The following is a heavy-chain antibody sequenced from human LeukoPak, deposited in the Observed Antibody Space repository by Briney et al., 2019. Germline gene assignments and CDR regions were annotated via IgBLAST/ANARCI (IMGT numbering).Heavy chain of an antibody. CDR2: IRSKADSYAT. J-gene: IGHJ6*03. Sequence: PGGSLKLSCAASGFTFSGSAMHWVRQASGKGLEWVGRIRSKADSYATAYAASVKGRFTISRDDSKNTAYLQMNSLKTEDTAVYYCTRPADTAMVTDYYYYYMDVWGKGTTVTVSS. CDR1: GFTFSGSA. D-gene: IGHD5-18*01. CDR3: TRPADTAMVTDYYYYYMDV. V-gene: IGHV3-73*01.